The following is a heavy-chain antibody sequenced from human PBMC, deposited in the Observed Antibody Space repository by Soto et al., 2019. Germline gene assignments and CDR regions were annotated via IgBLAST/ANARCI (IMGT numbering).Heavy chain of an antibody. CDR1: GYTLTSYA. Sequence: ASVKVSCKASGYTLTSYAMHWVRQAPGQRLEWMGWINAGNGNTKYSQKFQGRVTITRDTSASTAYMELSSLRSEDTAVYYCARDNKLSSSWPQYYYYYGMDVWGQGTTVTVSS. CDR3: ARDNKLSSSWPQYYYYYGMDV. CDR2: INAGNGNT. V-gene: IGHV1-3*01. J-gene: IGHJ6*02. D-gene: IGHD6-13*01.